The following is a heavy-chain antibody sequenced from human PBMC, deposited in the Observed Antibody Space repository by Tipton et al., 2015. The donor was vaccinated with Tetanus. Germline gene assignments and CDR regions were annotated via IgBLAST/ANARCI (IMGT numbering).Heavy chain of an antibody. D-gene: IGHD6-6*01. Sequence: SLRLSCAASGFSISTCYINWVRQAPGKGLEWVSVIYSGGDTFYADSVKGRFTISRDNSKNTLYLHMNSLRAEDTAVYYCAKDLRQLVRVDAFDTWGQGTLVTVSS. J-gene: IGHJ3*02. CDR1: GFSISTCY. CDR3: AKDLRQLVRVDAFDT. V-gene: IGHV3-53*01. CDR2: IYSGGDT.